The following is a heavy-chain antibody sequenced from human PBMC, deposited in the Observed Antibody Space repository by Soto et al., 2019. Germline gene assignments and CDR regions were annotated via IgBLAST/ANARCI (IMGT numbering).Heavy chain of an antibody. Sequence: PSETLSLTCTVSGGSISSSSYYWGWIRQPPGKGLEWIGSIYYSGSTYYNPSLKSRVTISVDTSKNQFSLKLSSVTAADTAVYYCAQRSPIYGSLAYWGQGTLVTVSS. CDR3: AQRSPIYGSLAY. D-gene: IGHD3-10*01. J-gene: IGHJ4*02. CDR1: GGSISSSSYY. CDR2: IYYSGST. V-gene: IGHV4-39*01.